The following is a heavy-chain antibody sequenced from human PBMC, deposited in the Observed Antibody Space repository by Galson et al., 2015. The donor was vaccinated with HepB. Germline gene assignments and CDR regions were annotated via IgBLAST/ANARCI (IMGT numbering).Heavy chain of an antibody. V-gene: IGHV3-23*01. CDR2: ISGSGGST. CDR3: AKGLDGSGSFDY. J-gene: IGHJ4*02. D-gene: IGHD3-10*01. Sequence: SLRLSCAASGFTFSSYAMSWVRQAPGKGLEWVSAISGSGGSTYYADSMKGRFTISRDNSKNTLYLQMNSLRAEDTAVYYCAKGLDGSGSFDYWGQGTLVTVSS. CDR1: GFTFSSYA.